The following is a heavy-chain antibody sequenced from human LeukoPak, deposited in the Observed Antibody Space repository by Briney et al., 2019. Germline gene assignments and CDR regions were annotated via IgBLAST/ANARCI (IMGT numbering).Heavy chain of an antibody. V-gene: IGHV4-34*01. CDR2: IKHSGGT. J-gene: IGHJ5*02. CDR1: GGSLSGSF. CDR3: AREFRNWFDP. Sequence: SETLSLTFVVHGGSLSGSFWSWIRQPPGKGLEWIGEIKHSGGTNYNVSLKSRLTMSLDTSKNQFSLKLTSVSAADTAVYYCAREFRNWFDPWGQGTLVTVSA.